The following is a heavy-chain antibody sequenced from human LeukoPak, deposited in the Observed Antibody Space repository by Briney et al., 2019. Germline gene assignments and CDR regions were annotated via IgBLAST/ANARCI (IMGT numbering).Heavy chain of an antibody. D-gene: IGHD3-3*01. V-gene: IGHV1-69*05. J-gene: IGHJ4*02. CDR1: GGTFSSYA. Sequence: ASVKVSCKASGGTFSSYAISWVRQAPAQGLEWMGGIIPIFGTANYAQKFQGRVTITTDESTSTAYMELSSLRSEDTAVYYCASGGPFGVGGFDYWGQGTLVTVSS. CDR2: IIPIFGTA. CDR3: ASGGPFGVGGFDY.